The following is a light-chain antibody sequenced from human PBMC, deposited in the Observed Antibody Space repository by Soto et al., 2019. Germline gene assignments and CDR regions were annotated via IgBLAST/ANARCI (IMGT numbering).Light chain of an antibody. Sequence: EIVLTQSPATLSMSPGERATLSFRASQSVSNNFAWYQQKPGQAPRLLIYGASTRATGVPARFSGSGSGTEFTLTISSLQSEDSAVYYCQQYHFWWTFGLGTKVDI. CDR3: QQYHFWWT. V-gene: IGKV3-15*01. CDR2: GAS. J-gene: IGKJ1*01. CDR1: QSVSNN.